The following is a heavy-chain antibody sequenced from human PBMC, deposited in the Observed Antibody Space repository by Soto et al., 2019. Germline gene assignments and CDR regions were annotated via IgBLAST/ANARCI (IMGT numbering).Heavy chain of an antibody. V-gene: IGHV1-3*01. CDR1: GYTFTSYA. CDR3: ARYIAAADFFDY. D-gene: IGHD6-13*01. CDR2: INAGNGNT. J-gene: IGHJ4*02. Sequence: ASVKVSCKASGYTFTSYAMHWVRQAPGQRLEWMGWINAGNGNTKYSQKFQGRVTITRDTSASTAYMELSSLRSEDTAVYYCARYIAAADFFDYWGQGTLVTVS.